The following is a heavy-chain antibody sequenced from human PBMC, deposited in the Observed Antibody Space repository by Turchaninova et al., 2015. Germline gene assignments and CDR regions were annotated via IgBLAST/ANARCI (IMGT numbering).Heavy chain of an antibody. Sequence: EVQLAQSGAEVKQSGESRKISCKGSGYSFPTYWIGWVRQMPGKGLEWMGVIYPGDSDTRYSPSFQGQVIISADKSISTAYLQWSSLKASDTAMYYCARRADSSDYYIYWGQGTLVTVSS. CDR1: GYSFPTYW. V-gene: IGHV5-51*01. CDR2: IYPGDSDT. CDR3: ARRADSSDYYIY. D-gene: IGHD3-22*01. J-gene: IGHJ4*02.